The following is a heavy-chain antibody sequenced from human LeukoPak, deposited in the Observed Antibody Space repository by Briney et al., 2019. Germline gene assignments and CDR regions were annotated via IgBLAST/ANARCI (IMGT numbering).Heavy chain of an antibody. CDR1: GFTFSAYW. CDR2: TRNKANSYTT. CDR3: ASTPGYSYGNDAFDI. D-gene: IGHD5-18*01. Sequence: GGSLRLSCAASGFTFSAYWMTWVRQAPGKGLEWVGLTRNKANSYTTEYAASVKGRFTISRDDSKNSLYLQMNSLKTEDTAVYYCASTPGYSYGNDAFDIWGQGTMVTVSS. J-gene: IGHJ3*02. V-gene: IGHV3-72*01.